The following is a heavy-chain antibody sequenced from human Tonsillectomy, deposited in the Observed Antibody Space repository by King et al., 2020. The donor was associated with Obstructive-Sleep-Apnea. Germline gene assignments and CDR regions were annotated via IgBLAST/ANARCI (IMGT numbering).Heavy chain of an antibody. V-gene: IGHV4-59*01. CDR3: AREYNYYYFDY. D-gene: IGHD5-24*01. CDR1: GGSISSYY. J-gene: IGHJ4*02. CDR2: IYYSGST. Sequence: VQLQESGPGLVKPSETLSLTCTVSGGSISSYYWSWIRQPPGKGLEWIGYIYYSGSTNYNPTLKSRVTISGDTSKNPFSLKLSSVTAADTAVYYCAREYNYYYFDYWGQGTLVTVSS.